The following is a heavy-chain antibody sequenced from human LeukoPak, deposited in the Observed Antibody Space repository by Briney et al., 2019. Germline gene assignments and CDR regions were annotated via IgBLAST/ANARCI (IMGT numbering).Heavy chain of an antibody. V-gene: IGHV3-48*01. CDR2: ITSSSTSI. D-gene: IGHD3-3*01. CDR3: ARDTRSGYYHYFDY. Sequence: GGSLRLSCAASGFTFSNYNMNWVRQAPGKVLEWVSYITSSSTSIYYADSVKGRFTISRDNAKNSLYLQMNSLRADDTAVYYCARDTRSGYYHYFDYWGQGALVTVSS. CDR1: GFTFSNYN. J-gene: IGHJ4*02.